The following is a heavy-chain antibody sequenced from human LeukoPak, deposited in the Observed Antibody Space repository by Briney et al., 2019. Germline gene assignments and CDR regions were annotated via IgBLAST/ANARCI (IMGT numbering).Heavy chain of an antibody. CDR2: ISDSGGST. J-gene: IGHJ6*03. V-gene: IGHV3-23*01. CDR1: GFTFSSYA. Sequence: GGSLRLSCAASGFTFSSYAMSWVRQAPGKGLEWVSTISDSGGSTYYADSVKGRFTISRDNSKNTLYLQMNSLRAEDTALYYCANGLYYMDVWGKGTTVTVSS. CDR3: ANGLYYMDV.